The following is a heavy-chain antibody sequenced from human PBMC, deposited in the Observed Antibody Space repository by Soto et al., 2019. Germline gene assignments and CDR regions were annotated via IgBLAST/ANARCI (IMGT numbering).Heavy chain of an antibody. CDR3: ARDYYDRLAGYLQH. V-gene: IGHV3-23*01. CDR1: GFTFSSYA. Sequence: GGSLRLSCAASGFTFSSYAMSWVRQAPGKGLEWVSDINKSGGTTHYADSVEGRFTISIDNSNNTLYLQMKSLTAEDTAFYYCARDYYDRLAGYLQHWCRGTLVTVSS. CDR2: INKSGGTT. J-gene: IGHJ1*01. D-gene: IGHD3-22*01.